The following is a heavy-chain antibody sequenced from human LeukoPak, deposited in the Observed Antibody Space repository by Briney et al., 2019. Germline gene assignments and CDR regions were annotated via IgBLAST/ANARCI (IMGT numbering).Heavy chain of an antibody. D-gene: IGHD3-9*01. CDR1: GASISPNC. CDR3: ARSLSYYEWLYGLSPLDL. J-gene: IGHJ3*01. Sequence: SKTLSPTCTVSGASISPNCWNWIRQHPGKGREWLGYIYFSGTTDYNPSLNSRVTISLDTSKNQFSLKLTSVTAADTAVYYCARSLSYYEWLYGLSPLDLWGQGTMVTVSS. CDR2: IYFSGTT. V-gene: IGHV4-59*01.